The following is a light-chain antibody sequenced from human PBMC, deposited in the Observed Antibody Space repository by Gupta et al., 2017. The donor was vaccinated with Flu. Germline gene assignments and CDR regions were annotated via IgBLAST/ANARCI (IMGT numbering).Light chain of an antibody. V-gene: IGLV2-23*01. Sequence: QSALTQPASVSGSPGPSITISCTGSSSDVGSYNLVSWYQQHPGEAPKLMIYEDIKRPSGVANRFSGSKSGNTASLTISELQDEDEADYHCCAYAGSSTVVFGGGTKLTVL. CDR3: CAYAGSSTVV. CDR2: EDI. J-gene: IGLJ2*01. CDR1: SSDVGSYNL.